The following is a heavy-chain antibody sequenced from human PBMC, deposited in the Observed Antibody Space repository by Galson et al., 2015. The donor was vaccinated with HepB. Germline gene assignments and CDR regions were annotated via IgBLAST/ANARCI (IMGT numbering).Heavy chain of an antibody. CDR1: GGTFNTYT. D-gene: IGHD6-19*01. J-gene: IGHJ4*02. CDR3: AREVPVAGTRFDY. V-gene: IGHV1-69*08. CDR2: IIPILDTP. Sequence: VKVSCKGSGGTFNTYTVSWVRQAPGQGLEWMGRIIPILDTPNYAQKFQGRVTFTADKFTSTAYMELSSLSSDDTAVYYCAREVPVAGTRFDYWGQGTLVTVSS.